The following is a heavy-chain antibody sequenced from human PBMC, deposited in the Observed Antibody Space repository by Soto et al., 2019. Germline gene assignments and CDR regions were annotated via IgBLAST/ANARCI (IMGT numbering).Heavy chain of an antibody. Sequence: GASVKVSCKASGYTFTSYGISWVRQAPGQGLEWMGWISAYNGNTNYAQKLQGRVTMTTDTSTSTAYMELRSLRSDDTAVYYCARDLNSGPAPENYYYGMDVWGQGTTVTVSS. CDR2: ISAYNGNT. V-gene: IGHV1-18*01. J-gene: IGHJ6*02. CDR1: GYTFTSYG. D-gene: IGHD5-12*01. CDR3: ARDLNSGPAPENYYYGMDV.